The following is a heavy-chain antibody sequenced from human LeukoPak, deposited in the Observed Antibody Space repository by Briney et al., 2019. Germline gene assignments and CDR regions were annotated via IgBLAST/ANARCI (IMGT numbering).Heavy chain of an antibody. CDR3: ARSRGAFEI. CDR2: ILPIIGAT. D-gene: IGHD5-24*01. V-gene: IGHV1-69*06. CDR1: GGMFSSYV. J-gene: IGHJ3*02. Sequence: ASVKVSCKASGGMFSSYVITWVRQAPGQGLEWVGGILPIIGATDYAQKFQGRVTITADNSTTTAYMELSSLRSDDTAVYFCARSRGAFEIWGQGTVVTVSS.